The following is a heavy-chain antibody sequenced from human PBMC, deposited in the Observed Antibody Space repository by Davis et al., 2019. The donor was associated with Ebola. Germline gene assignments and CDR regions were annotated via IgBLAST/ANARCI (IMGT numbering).Heavy chain of an antibody. V-gene: IGHV3-53*01. CDR2: IYPGGNT. CDR3: VMEDVWAYHY. Sequence: GESLKISCAVSGFNVSSNFMNWVRQAPGKGLEYVSDIYPGGNTFYVGSVGGRFTISRDDSKNMLFLQMNNLRTEDTAVYYCVMEDVWAYHYWGQGTLVTVSS. CDR1: GFNVSSNF. J-gene: IGHJ4*02. D-gene: IGHD1-1*01.